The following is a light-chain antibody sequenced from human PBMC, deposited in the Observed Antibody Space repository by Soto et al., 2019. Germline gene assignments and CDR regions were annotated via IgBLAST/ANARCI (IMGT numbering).Light chain of an antibody. V-gene: IGLV2-8*01. Sequence: QSALTQPHSASGSPGQSVTISCTGNSNDVGHSSFISWYQQHPGKGPKLIIYEVSKRPSGVPDRFSGSKSGNTASLSVSGLQDEDEADYFCNAQADNGKNVFGTGTKLTVL. J-gene: IGLJ1*01. CDR2: EVS. CDR3: NAQADNGKNV. CDR1: SNDVGHSSF.